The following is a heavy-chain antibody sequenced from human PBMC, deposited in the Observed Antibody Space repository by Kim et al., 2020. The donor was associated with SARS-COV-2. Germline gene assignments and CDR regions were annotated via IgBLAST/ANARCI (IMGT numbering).Heavy chain of an antibody. D-gene: IGHD4-4*01. V-gene: IGHV1-3*01. J-gene: IGHJ4*02. CDR3: ARDSSLPYSNLDY. Sequence: YSQKFQGRVTITRDTSASTAYMELSSLRSEDTAVYYCARDSSLPYSNLDYWGQGTLVTVSS.